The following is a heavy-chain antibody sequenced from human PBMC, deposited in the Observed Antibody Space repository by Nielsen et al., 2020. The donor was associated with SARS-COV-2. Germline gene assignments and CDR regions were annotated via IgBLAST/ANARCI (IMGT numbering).Heavy chain of an antibody. CDR1: GGSVSRGNHY. J-gene: IGHJ4*02. D-gene: IGHD3-10*01. CDR3: ARDRGDLRKYYFDS. V-gene: IGHV4-61*01. Sequence: SETLSLTCIVSGGSVSRGNHYWSWIRQPPGKGLEWIGYICYTRNTNYNPSLESRVTMSIDTSRNQFSLSLNSVTAADTAVYYCARDRGDLRKYYFDSWGQGTQITVSA. CDR2: ICYTRNT.